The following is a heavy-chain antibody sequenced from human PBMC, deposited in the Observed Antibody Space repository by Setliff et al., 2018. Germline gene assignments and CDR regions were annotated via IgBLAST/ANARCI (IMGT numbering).Heavy chain of an antibody. CDR3: ARERSGSYEGFDP. V-gene: IGHV1-2*02. CDR1: GYTFTGYY. CDR2: INPNSGGT. D-gene: IGHD1-26*01. J-gene: IGHJ5*02. Sequence: ASVKVSCKASGYTFTGYYMHWVRQAPGQGLEWMGWINPNSGGTNYAQKFQGRVTMTRDTSISTAYMELSGLRSDDTAVYYCARERSGSYEGFDPWGQGTLVTVSS.